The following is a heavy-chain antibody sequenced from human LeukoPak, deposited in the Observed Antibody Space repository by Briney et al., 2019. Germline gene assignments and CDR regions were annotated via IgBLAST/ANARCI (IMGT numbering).Heavy chain of an antibody. CDR3: ARITMVRGVIIGHFDY. V-gene: IGHV5-51*01. D-gene: IGHD3-10*01. Sequence: GESLQISCKGSGYSFTSYWIGWVRQMPGKGLEWMGIIYPGDSDTRYSPSFQGQVTISADKSISTAYLQWSSLKASDTAMYYCARITMVRGVIIGHFDYWGQGTLVTVSS. CDR2: IYPGDSDT. J-gene: IGHJ4*02. CDR1: GYSFTSYW.